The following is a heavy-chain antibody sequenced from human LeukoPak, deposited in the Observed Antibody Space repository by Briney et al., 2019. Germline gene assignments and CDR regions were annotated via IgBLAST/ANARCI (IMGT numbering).Heavy chain of an antibody. CDR3: ARAYGGNSPLDY. J-gene: IGHJ4*02. D-gene: IGHD4-23*01. Sequence: ASVKVSCKASGYTFTSYYMHWVRQAPGQGLEWMGIINPSGGSTTYAQKYQGRVTMTRGTSTSTVYMELSSLRSEDTAMYYCARAYGGNSPLDYWGQGSLVTVSS. CDR1: GYTFTSYY. V-gene: IGHV1-46*01. CDR2: INPSGGST.